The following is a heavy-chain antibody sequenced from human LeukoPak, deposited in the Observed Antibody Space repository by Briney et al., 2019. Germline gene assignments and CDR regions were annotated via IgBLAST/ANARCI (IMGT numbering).Heavy chain of an antibody. CDR1: GFTFSSYW. CDR3: AREGRGSGYDFDC. V-gene: IGHV3-74*03. Sequence: GGSLRLSCAASGFTFSSYWMHWVRHAPGKGLVCVSRINSDGSSITYADSVKGRFTISRDNAKNTLFLQMNSLRVEDTAVYYCAREGRGSGYDFDCWGQGTLVTVSS. J-gene: IGHJ4*02. D-gene: IGHD5-12*01. CDR2: INSDGSSI.